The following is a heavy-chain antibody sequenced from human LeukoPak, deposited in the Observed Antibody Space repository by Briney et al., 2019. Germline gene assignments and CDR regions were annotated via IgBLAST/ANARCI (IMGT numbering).Heavy chain of an antibody. Sequence: ASVTVSFTPSGYTFTIYGISWVRQAPGQGIEWMGWISAYNGNTNNAQKLHGRVTMTTDTSTSTAYMELRSLRSDDTAVYYCARLYDSSGYPQALGDWGQGTLVTVSS. D-gene: IGHD3-22*01. V-gene: IGHV1-18*01. CDR3: ARLYDSSGYPQALGD. J-gene: IGHJ4*02. CDR1: GYTFTIYG. CDR2: ISAYNGNT.